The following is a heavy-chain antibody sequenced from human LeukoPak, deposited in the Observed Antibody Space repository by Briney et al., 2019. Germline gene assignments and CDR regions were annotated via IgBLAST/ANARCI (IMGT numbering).Heavy chain of an antibody. V-gene: IGHV3-7*01. CDR3: ARRLFGVVTYYFDY. CDR2: IKQDGSEK. Sequence: GGSLRLSCAASGFTFSSYWMSWVRQAPGKGLEWVANIKQDGSEKYYMDSVKGRFTISRDNAKNSLYLQMNSLRAEDTAVYYCARRLFGVVTYYFDYWGQGTLVTVSS. J-gene: IGHJ4*02. D-gene: IGHD3-3*01. CDR1: GFTFSSYW.